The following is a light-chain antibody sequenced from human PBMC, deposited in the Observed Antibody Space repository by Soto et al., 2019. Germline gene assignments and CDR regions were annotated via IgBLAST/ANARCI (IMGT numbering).Light chain of an antibody. CDR1: SRDIGTSNL. V-gene: IGLV2-23*02. J-gene: IGLJ1*01. CDR2: EVT. Sequence: QPELTQPASVTGVPRRWITISYTGTSRDIGTSNLVSWYQQYPGKAPKLMIYEVTKRPSGISYRFSGSKSGNTASLTISGLQPEDEADYYCYSFTGISTSLYVFGTGTKVTVL. CDR3: YSFTGISTSLYV.